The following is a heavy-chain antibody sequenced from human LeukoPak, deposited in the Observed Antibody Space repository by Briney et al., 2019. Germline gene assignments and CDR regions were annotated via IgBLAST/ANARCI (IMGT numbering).Heavy chain of an antibody. J-gene: IGHJ4*02. D-gene: IGHD1-20*01. Sequence: SETLSLTCAVYSGSFSGYYWSWIRQPPAQGLGWIGEINHSGSTNYNPSLKSRVTISVDTTKNQFSLKLSSVTAADTAVYYCARGLDNWNVYIFDYWGLGTLVTVSS. CDR1: SGSFSGYY. V-gene: IGHV4-34*01. CDR2: INHSGST. CDR3: ARGLDNWNVYIFDY.